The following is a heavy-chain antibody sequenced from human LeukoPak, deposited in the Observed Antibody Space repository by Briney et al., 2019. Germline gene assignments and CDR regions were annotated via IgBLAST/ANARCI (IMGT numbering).Heavy chain of an antibody. CDR2: ISYDGSNK. D-gene: IGHD6-13*01. Sequence: GGSLRLSCAASGFTFSSYGMHWVRQAPGKGLEWVAVISYDGSNKYYADSVKGRFTISRDNSKNTLYLQMNSLRAEDAAVYYCAKDGGIALDYWGQGTLVTVSS. J-gene: IGHJ4*02. V-gene: IGHV3-30*18. CDR1: GFTFSSYG. CDR3: AKDGGIALDY.